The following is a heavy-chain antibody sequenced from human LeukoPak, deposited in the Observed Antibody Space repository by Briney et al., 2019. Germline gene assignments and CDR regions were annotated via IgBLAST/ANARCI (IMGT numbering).Heavy chain of an antibody. Sequence: GGSLRLSSAASGFTFSSYEMNWVRQAPGKGLEWVSYISSSGSTIYYADSVKGRFTISRDNAKNSLYLQMNSLRAEDTAVYYCARDYGSIFDYWGQGTLVTVSS. J-gene: IGHJ4*02. CDR1: GFTFSSYE. CDR2: ISSSGSTI. D-gene: IGHD3-10*01. V-gene: IGHV3-48*03. CDR3: ARDYGSIFDY.